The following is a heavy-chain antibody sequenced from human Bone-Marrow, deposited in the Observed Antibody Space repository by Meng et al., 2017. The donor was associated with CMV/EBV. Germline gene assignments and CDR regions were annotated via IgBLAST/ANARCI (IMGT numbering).Heavy chain of an antibody. CDR2: ISSSGSTI. CDR1: GFTFSSYE. J-gene: IGHJ4*02. D-gene: IGHD4-23*01. CDR3: AKDSPLFGSNTPYFDS. V-gene: IGHV3-48*03. Sequence: GESLKISCAASGFTFSSYEMNWVRQAPGKGLEWVSYISSSGSTIYYADSVKGRFTISRDNSKNTLYMQMNSLRPEDTAVYYCAKDSPLFGSNTPYFDSWGQGTLVTVSS.